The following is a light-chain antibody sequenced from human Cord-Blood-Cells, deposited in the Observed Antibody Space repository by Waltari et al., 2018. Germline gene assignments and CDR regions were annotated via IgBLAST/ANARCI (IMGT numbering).Light chain of an antibody. V-gene: IGKV1-33*01. CDR2: DAS. CDR1: QDISNY. Sequence: DIPMTQSPPSLSSSVRDTVTITCQASQDISNYLNWYQQKPGKAPTLLIYDASNLETGVPSRFSGSGSGTDFTFTISSLQPEDIATYYCQQYDNLPLTFGPGTKVDIK. CDR3: QQYDNLPLT. J-gene: IGKJ3*01.